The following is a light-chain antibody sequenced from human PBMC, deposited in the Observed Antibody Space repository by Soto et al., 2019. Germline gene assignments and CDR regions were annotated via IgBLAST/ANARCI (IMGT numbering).Light chain of an antibody. J-gene: IGKJ3*01. CDR1: QDVSRF. Sequence: DIQLTQSPSFLSASVGDRVTISCRASQDVSRFLAWYQQKPGKDPNLLIYAASTFQSGVPPRFSGSGSGTEFTLTISSLQPEDFATYYCQQLNSYVFTFGPGTKVDIK. V-gene: IGKV1-9*01. CDR3: QQLNSYVFT. CDR2: AAS.